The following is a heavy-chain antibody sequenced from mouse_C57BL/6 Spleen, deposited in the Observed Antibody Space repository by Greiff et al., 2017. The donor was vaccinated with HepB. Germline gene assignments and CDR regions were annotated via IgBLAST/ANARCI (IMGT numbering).Heavy chain of an antibody. CDR3: ARREDGTTARDYAMDY. V-gene: IGHV8-12*01. J-gene: IGHJ4*01. CDR2: IYWDDDK. D-gene: IGHD1-2*01. CDR1: GFSLSTSGMG. Sequence: QVTLKESGPGILQSSQTLSLTCSFSGFSLSTSGMGVSWIRQPSGKGLEWLAHIYWDDDKRYNPSLKSRLTISKDTSRNQVFLKITSVDTADTATYYCARREDGTTARDYAMDYWGQGTSVTVSS.